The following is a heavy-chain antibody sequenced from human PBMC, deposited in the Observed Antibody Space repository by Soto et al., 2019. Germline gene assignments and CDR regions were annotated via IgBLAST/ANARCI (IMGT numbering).Heavy chain of an antibody. J-gene: IGHJ6*02. D-gene: IGHD6-13*01. CDR1: GFTFSSYG. Sequence: QVQLVESGGGVVQPGRSLRLSCAASGFTFSSYGMHWVRQAPGKGLEWVAVISYDGSNKYYADSVKGRFTISRDNSKNTLYLQMNGLRAEDTAVYYCAKDLPNSRGYYGMDVWGQGTTVTVSS. CDR3: AKDLPNSRGYYGMDV. V-gene: IGHV3-30*18. CDR2: ISYDGSNK.